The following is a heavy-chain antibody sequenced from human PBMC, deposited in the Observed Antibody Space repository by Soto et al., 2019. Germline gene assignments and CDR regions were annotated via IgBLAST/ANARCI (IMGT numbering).Heavy chain of an antibody. CDR1: GGSFSGYY. V-gene: IGHV4-34*01. D-gene: IGHD2-2*01. Sequence: QVQLQQWGAGLLKPSETLSLTCAVYGGSFSGYYWSWIRQPPGKGLEWIGEINHNGSTNYNPSLKSRVRVTVATSKNQFSLKLGFVTPADTAAYYCACLPREVGGYCSSSSCYGPLDVWGKGTTVTVSS. CDR3: ACLPREVGGYCSSSSCYGPLDV. J-gene: IGHJ6*04. CDR2: INHNGST.